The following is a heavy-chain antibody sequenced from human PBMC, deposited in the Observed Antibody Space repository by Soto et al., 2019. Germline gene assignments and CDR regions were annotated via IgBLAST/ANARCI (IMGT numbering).Heavy chain of an antibody. V-gene: IGHV4-34*01. CDR2: INHSGST. Sequence: NPSETLSLTCAVYGGSFSGYYWSWIRQPPGKGLEWIGEINHSGSTNYNPSLKSRVTISVDTSKNQFSLKLSSVTAADTAVYYCAREWEIAAAGTWFRPWGQGTLVTVSS. J-gene: IGHJ5*02. CDR3: AREWEIAAAGTWFRP. D-gene: IGHD6-13*01. CDR1: GGSFSGYY.